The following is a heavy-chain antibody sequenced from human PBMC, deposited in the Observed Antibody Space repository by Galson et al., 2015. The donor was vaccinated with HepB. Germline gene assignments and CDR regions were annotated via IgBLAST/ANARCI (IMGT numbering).Heavy chain of an antibody. CDR3: ARGRLLWFGELSIHYDY. CDR2: INAGNGNT. D-gene: IGHD3-10*01. J-gene: IGHJ4*02. Sequence: SVKVSCKASGYTFTSYAMHWVRQAPGQRLEWMGWINAGNGNTKYSQKFQGRVTITRDTSASTAYMELSSLRSEDTAVYYCARGRLLWFGELSIHYDYWGQGTLVTVSS. CDR1: GYTFTSYA. V-gene: IGHV1-3*01.